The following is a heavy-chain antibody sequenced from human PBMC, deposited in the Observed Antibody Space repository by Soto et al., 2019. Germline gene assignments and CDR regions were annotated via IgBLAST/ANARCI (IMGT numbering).Heavy chain of an antibody. D-gene: IGHD3-22*01. Sequence: EVQLVESGGGLVKPGGSLRLSSAASGFTFGNAWMNWVRQAPGKGLEWVGRIKSKTDGGATDYAAPVRGRFTISRDDSKNTLYLQMNSLKTEDTAVYYCTTLTMIIVHDDCWGQGTLVTVSS. CDR1: GFTFGNAW. CDR3: TTLTMIIVHDDC. J-gene: IGHJ4*02. V-gene: IGHV3-15*07. CDR2: IKSKTDGGAT.